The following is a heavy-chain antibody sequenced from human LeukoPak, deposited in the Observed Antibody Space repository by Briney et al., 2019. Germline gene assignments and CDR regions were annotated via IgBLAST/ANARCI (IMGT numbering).Heavy chain of an antibody. CDR3: ARTLDTLQRNWNNWFDP. CDR1: GGPISNNNYY. CDR2: VYYSGST. V-gene: IGHV4-39*07. Sequence: SETLSLTCTVSGGPISNNNYYWGWIRQPPGKGLEWIGSVYYSGSTYYNQSLKNRVTISLDTSKNQFSLKLSSVTAADTAVYYCARTLDTLQRNWNNWFDPWGQGILVTVSS. D-gene: IGHD5-18*01. J-gene: IGHJ5*02.